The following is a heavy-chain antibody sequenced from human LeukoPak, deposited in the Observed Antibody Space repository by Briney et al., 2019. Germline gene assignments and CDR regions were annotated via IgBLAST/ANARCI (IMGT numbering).Heavy chain of an antibody. J-gene: IGHJ6*02. D-gene: IGHD2-8*01. CDR2: ISSSGSTI. CDR1: GFTFSDYY. Sequence: PGGSLRLSCAASGFTFSDYYMSWIRQAPGKGLEWVSYISSSGSTIYYADSVMGRFTISRDNAKNSLYVQMNSLRAEDTAVYYCARDKWSYYYYGMDVWGQGTTVTVSS. V-gene: IGHV3-11*01. CDR3: ARDKWSYYYYGMDV.